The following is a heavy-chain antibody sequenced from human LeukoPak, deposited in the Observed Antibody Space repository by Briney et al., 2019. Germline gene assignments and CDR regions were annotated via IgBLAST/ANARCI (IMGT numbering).Heavy chain of an antibody. CDR3: ARDYNFVPDY. V-gene: IGHV1-18*01. CDR1: GYTFIRNG. J-gene: IGHJ4*02. CDR2: ISAHNGNT. Sequence: ASVKASCKASGYTFIRNGISWVRQAPGQGLEWMGWISAHNGNTNYAQKFQGRVTMTTDTSTSTAYMELRSLRSDDTAVYYCARDYNFVPDYWGQGTLVTVSS. D-gene: IGHD1-20*01.